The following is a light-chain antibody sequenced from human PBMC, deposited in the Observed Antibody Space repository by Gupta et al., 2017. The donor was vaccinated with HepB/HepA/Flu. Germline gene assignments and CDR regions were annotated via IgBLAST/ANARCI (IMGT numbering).Light chain of an antibody. Sequence: VLTQSPATLSLCPGERATLSCRASQTVSRNYLAWYQQKPGQAPRHLIYDASNRATDIPARFSGSGSGTDFTLTISSLDPEDFAVYYCQQRTNWPITFGQGTRLEI. CDR1: QTVSRNY. CDR2: DAS. V-gene: IGKV3-11*01. J-gene: IGKJ5*01. CDR3: QQRTNWPIT.